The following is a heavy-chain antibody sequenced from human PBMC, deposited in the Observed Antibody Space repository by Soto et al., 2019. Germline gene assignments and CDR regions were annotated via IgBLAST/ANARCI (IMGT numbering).Heavy chain of an antibody. CDR3: ATEGGY. CDR2: VSWSSRSI. D-gene: IGHD2-15*01. V-gene: IGHV3-9*01. J-gene: IGHJ4*02. CDR1: GFTFDDYA. Sequence: EVQLLESGGGLVQPGGSLRLSCAASGFTFDDYAMHWVRQAPGKGLEWVSGVSWSSRSIGYADSVKGRFTISRDNAQNSLYLQMNSLRAEDTAFYYCATEGGYWGQGTLVTVSS.